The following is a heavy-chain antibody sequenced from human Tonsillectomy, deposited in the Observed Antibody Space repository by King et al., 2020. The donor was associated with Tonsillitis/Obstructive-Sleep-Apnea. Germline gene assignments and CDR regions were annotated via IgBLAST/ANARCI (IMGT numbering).Heavy chain of an antibody. D-gene: IGHD3-3*01. Sequence: VQLQESGPGLVKPSETLSLTCTVSGGSVSSGSYYWSWIRQPPGKGLEWIGYIYYSGSTNYNPSLKSRVSLSVDTSKSQFSLKVSSVTAADTAVYYCARAAIFGVVPSVDYWGQGTLVTVSS. CDR1: GGSVSSGSYY. CDR2: IYYSGST. J-gene: IGHJ4*02. V-gene: IGHV4-61*01. CDR3: ARAAIFGVVPSVDY.